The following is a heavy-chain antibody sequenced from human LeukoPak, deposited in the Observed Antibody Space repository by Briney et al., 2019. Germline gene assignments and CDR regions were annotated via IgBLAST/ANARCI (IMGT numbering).Heavy chain of an antibody. CDR1: WLTFPSYY. V-gene: IGHV1-2*02. CDR3: ARIGYNHYFDY. J-gene: IGHJ4*02. D-gene: IGHD5-24*01. CDR2: INPNSGGT. Sequence: GAPVQGSFHGFWLTFPSYYLHWVGPAPGQGGGWMGWINPNSGGTNYAQTFQGRVTMTRDTSITTAYLELSRLRSDDTAVYYCARIGYNHYFDYWGQGTLVTVSS.